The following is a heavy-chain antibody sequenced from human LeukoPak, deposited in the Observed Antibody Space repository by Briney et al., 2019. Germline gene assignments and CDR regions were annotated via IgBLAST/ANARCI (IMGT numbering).Heavy chain of an antibody. D-gene: IGHD3-3*01. CDR1: GFTFSSYW. V-gene: IGHV3-74*01. J-gene: IGHJ4*02. CDR2: INSDGSST. Sequence: GGSLRLSCAASGFTFSSYWMHWVRQAPGKGLVWVSRINSDGSSTSYADSVKGRFTISRDNAKNTLYLQMNGLRAEDTAVYYCARDPITIFGVALDYWGQGTLVTVSS. CDR3: ARDPITIFGVALDY.